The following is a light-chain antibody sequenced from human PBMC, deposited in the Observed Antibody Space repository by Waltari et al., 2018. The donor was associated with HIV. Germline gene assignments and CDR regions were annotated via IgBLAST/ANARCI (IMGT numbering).Light chain of an antibody. V-gene: IGLV2-14*01. CDR1: STDVSFYNY. Sequence: QSALTQPASVSGSPGLSITISCTGTSTDVSFYNYVSWYQLHPGKAPKLIIYEVNNRPSGVSNRFSGSKSGNTASLTISGLQAEDEADYYCSSYTTNSTPVVFGGGTKLTVL. J-gene: IGLJ2*01. CDR3: SSYTTNSTPVV. CDR2: EVN.